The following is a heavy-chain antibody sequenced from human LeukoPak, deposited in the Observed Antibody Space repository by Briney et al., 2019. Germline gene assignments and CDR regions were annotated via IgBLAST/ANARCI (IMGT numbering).Heavy chain of an antibody. D-gene: IGHD3-16*01. CDR3: ARHSVWSFDY. CDR2: ISSSSSTI. J-gene: IGHJ4*02. V-gene: IGHV3-48*04. CDR1: GFTLSSYS. Sequence: GGSLRLSCAASGFTLSSYSMNWVRQAPGKGLEWVSYISSSSSTIYYADSVKGRFTISRDNAKNSLYLQMNSLRAEDTAVYYCARHSVWSFDYWGQGTLVTVSS.